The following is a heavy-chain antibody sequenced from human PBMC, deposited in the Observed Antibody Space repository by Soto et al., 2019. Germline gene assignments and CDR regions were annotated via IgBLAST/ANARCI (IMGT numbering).Heavy chain of an antibody. Sequence: GGSLRLSCEGSGFNFSNYALNWVRQAPGKRLEWVSVISGNSGTTYYAASVKGRFTISRDNSKKTLYLQMNSLRADDTAVYYCAKGRAITVFGVLTPFDSWGQGTLVTVSS. CDR2: ISGNSGTT. CDR3: AKGRAITVFGVLTPFDS. CDR1: GFNFSNYA. V-gene: IGHV3-23*01. D-gene: IGHD3-3*01. J-gene: IGHJ4*02.